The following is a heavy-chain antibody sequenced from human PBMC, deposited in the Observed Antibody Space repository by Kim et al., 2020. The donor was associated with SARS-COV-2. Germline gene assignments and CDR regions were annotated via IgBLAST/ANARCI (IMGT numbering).Heavy chain of an antibody. CDR3: ALQTVPYYYGMDV. D-gene: IGHD2-2*01. Sequence: YNPSLKSRVTISVDTSKNQFSLKLSSVTAADTAVYYCALQTVPYYYGMDVWGQGTTVTVSS. J-gene: IGHJ6*02. V-gene: IGHV4-34*01.